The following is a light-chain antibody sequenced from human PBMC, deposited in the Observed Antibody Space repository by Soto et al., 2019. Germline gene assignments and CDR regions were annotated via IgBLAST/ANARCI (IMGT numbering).Light chain of an antibody. Sequence: EIVLTKSPATLSSFQGDRVTLSCRASQYINTRLAWYQHRPGQAPRLLIYQTSLRAAGIPARFSASGSGTDFTLTISDVQPEDFALYYCHQRQSWPRTFGQGTKVDIK. CDR1: QYINTR. J-gene: IGKJ1*01. V-gene: IGKV3-11*01. CDR2: QTS. CDR3: HQRQSWPRT.